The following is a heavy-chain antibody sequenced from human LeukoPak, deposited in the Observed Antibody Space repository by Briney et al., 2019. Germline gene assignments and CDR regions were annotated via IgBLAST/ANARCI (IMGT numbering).Heavy chain of an antibody. D-gene: IGHD6-19*01. V-gene: IGHV1-69*05. CDR1: GGTFSSYA. CDR3: AFGYSSGWHNYGMDV. J-gene: IGHJ6*02. CDR2: IIPIFGTA. Sequence: AASVKVSCKASGGTFSSYAISWVRQAPGQGLKWMGGIIPIFGTANYAQKFQGRVTMTRDTSISTAYMELSRLRSDDTAVYYCAFGYSSGWHNYGMDVWGQGTTVTVSS.